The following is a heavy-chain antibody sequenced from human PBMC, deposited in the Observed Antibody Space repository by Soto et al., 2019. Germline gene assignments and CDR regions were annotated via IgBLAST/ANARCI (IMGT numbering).Heavy chain of an antibody. D-gene: IGHD2-21*01. CDR3: AGLTFRIAAASHGRSNWFGP. V-gene: IGHV4-59*05. J-gene: IGHJ5*02. CDR2: IYYSESPSY. CDR1: GDSISKYY. Sequence: SETLSLTCTVSGDSISKYYWSWIRQPPGKGLEWIGYIYYSESPSYSETTSYNPSLKSRVTISVDTANNQFSLRLTSVTAADTAVYFCAGLTFRIAAASHGRSNWFGPWAPGTLVTVSS.